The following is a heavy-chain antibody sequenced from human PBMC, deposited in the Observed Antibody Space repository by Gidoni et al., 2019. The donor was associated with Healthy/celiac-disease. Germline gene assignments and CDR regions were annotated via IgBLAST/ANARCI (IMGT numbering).Heavy chain of an antibody. CDR1: GGSISSGGYY. CDR3: ARCPLRLGELSR. V-gene: IGHV4-31*03. CDR2: IYYSGST. D-gene: IGHD3-16*02. J-gene: IGHJ4*02. Sequence: QVQLQESGPGLVKPSQTLSLTCPVSGGSISSGGYYWSWIRQHPGKGLEWIGYIYYSGSTYYNPSLKSRVTISVDTSKNQFSRKLSSVTAADTAVYYCARCPLRLGELSRWGQGTLVTVSS.